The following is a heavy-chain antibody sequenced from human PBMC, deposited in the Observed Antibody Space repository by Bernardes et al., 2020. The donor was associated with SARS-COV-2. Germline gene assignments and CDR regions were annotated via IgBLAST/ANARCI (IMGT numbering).Heavy chain of an antibody. CDR2: INHSGST. D-gene: IGHD2-15*01. Sequence: SETLSLTCAVYGGSFSGYYWNWIRQPPGKGLEWIGVINHSGSTNYNPSLKSRVTISVDTSKNQFSLKLSSVTAADTAVYYCARGEDTLGPILLDYWGQGTLVTVSS. CDR3: ARGEDTLGPILLDY. V-gene: IGHV4-34*01. J-gene: IGHJ4*02. CDR1: GGSFSGYY.